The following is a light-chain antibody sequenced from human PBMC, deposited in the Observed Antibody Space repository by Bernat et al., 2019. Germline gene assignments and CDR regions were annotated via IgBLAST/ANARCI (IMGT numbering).Light chain of an antibody. J-gene: IGLJ3*02. CDR3: SSYTSSSTLV. CDR2: DFR. CDR1: SSDVGGYNY. V-gene: IGLV2-14*03. Sequence: QSVLTQPASVSGSPGQSITISCTGTSSDVGGYNYVSWYQQHPGRAPKLMIYDFRDRPSGISNRFSGSKSGNTASLTISGLLAEDEADYYCSSYTSSSTLVFGGGTRLTVL.